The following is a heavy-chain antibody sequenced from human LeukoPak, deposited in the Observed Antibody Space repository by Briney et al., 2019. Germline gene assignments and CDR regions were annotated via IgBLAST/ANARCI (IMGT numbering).Heavy chain of an antibody. CDR3: AKDRYYCSGGSCYSDYFDY. V-gene: IGHV3-30*18. Sequence: GGSLRLSCAASGFTFSSYGMHWVRQAPGKGLEWVAVISYDGSNKYYADSVKGRFTISRDNSKNTLYLQMNSLRAEDTAVYYCAKDRYYCSGGSCYSDYFDYWGQGTLVTVSS. CDR1: GFTFSSYG. J-gene: IGHJ4*02. D-gene: IGHD2-15*01. CDR2: ISYDGSNK.